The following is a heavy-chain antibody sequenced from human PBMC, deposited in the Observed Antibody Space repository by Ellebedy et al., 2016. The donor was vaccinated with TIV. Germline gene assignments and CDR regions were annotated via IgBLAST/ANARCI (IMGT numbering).Heavy chain of an antibody. Sequence: GGSLRLXXAASGFSFSNYWMSWVRQAPGKGLEWVATIKNDGSEKCHVDSVKGRFTTSRDNAKDTLYLQLNSLRTEDTAVYYCARDSGSYPFDYWGQGTLVTVSS. CDR2: IKNDGSEK. CDR3: ARDSGSYPFDY. V-gene: IGHV3-7*01. D-gene: IGHD1-26*01. CDR1: GFSFSNYW. J-gene: IGHJ4*02.